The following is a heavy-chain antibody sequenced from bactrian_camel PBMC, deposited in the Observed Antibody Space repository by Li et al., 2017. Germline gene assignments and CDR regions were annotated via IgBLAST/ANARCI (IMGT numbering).Heavy chain of an antibody. CDR2: IYGFSRTT. V-gene: IGHV3S54*01. CDR1: GNTYRLNC. Sequence: HVQLVESGGGSVQAGGSLRLSCAASGNTYRLNCLGWFRQSPGKDREQVAVFIYGFSRTTRYADSVKGRFTIFQDATDMVSLQMNNLKSEDTAMYYCAADVGMMSGDCRPNYYGQGTQVTVS. D-gene: IGHD3*01. J-gene: IGHJ4*01.